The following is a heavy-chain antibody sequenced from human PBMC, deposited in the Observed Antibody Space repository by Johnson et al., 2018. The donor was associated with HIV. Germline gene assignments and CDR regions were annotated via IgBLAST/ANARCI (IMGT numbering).Heavy chain of an antibody. Sequence: VQLVESGGGLIQPGGSLRLSCAASGFTVSSNYMSWVRQAPGKGLEWVSVIYSGRRTYYADSVKGRFIISRDNSKNTLELQMNSLRAEDTAVYYCACSPHRMTTVASDAFDIWGQGTMVTVSS. CDR3: ACSPHRMTTVASDAFDI. J-gene: IGHJ3*02. V-gene: IGHV3-53*01. CDR1: GFTVSSNY. CDR2: IYSGRRT. D-gene: IGHD4-23*01.